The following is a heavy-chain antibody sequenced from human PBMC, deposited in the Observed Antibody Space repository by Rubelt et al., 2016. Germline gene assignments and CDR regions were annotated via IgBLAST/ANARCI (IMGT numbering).Heavy chain of an antibody. CDR2: IYYSGST. V-gene: IGHV4-39*01. J-gene: IGHJ3*02. D-gene: IGHD3-22*01. CDR1: GGSISSSSYY. Sequence: QLQLQESGPGLVKPSETLSLTCTVSGGSISSSSYYWGWIRQPPGKGLEWIGSIYYSGSTYYNPSLKSRVTISVDTSKNEFSLKLSSVTAADTAVYYCASRPITMIVEEGYAFDIWGQGTMVTVSS. CDR3: ASRPITMIVEEGYAFDI.